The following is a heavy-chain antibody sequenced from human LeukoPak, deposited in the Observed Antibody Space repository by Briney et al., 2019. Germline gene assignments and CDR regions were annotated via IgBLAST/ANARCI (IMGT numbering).Heavy chain of an antibody. J-gene: IGHJ6*02. D-gene: IGHD2-2*01. CDR1: GYTFTSYD. CDR3: ARSRYCSSTSCYYPVYYYYGMDV. Sequence: GASVKVSCKASGYTFTSYDINWVRRATGQGLEWMGWMNPNSGNTGYAQKFQGRVTMTRNTSISTAYMELSSLRSEDTAVYYCARSRYCSSTSCYYPVYYYYGMDVWGQGTTVTVSS. CDR2: MNPNSGNT. V-gene: IGHV1-8*01.